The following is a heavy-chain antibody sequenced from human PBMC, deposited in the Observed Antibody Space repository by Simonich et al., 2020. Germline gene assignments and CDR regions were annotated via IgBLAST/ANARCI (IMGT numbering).Heavy chain of an antibody. CDR1: GGSISSYY. Sequence: QVQLQESGPGLVKPSETLSLTCTVSGGSISSYYWSWIRQPPGKGLEWIGDIYYSGHTNYNPSLKSRVTISVDTSKNQFSLKLSSVTAADTAVYYCARHDRWLQFYFDYWGQGTLVTVSS. J-gene: IGHJ4*02. D-gene: IGHD5-12*01. V-gene: IGHV4-59*08. CDR2: IYYSGHT. CDR3: ARHDRWLQFYFDY.